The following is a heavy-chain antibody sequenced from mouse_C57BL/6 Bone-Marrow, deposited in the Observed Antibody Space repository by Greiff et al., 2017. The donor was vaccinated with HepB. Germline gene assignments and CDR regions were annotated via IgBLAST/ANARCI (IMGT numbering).Heavy chain of an antibody. CDR2: INPSSGYT. D-gene: IGHD2-2*01. J-gene: IGHJ2*01. CDR3: ARRGVTSVYFDY. V-gene: IGHV1-4*01. Sequence: QVQLQQSGAELARPGASVKMSCKASGYTFTSYTMHWVKQRPGQGLEWIGYINPSSGYTKYNQKFKDKATLTADKSSSTAYMQLSSLTSEDSAVYYCARRGVTSVYFDYWGQGTTLTVSS. CDR1: GYTFTSYT.